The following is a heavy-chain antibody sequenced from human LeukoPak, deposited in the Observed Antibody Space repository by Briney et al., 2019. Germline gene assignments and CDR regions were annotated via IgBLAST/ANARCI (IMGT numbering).Heavy chain of an antibody. CDR3: AKDRIPDGFYSLDH. J-gene: IGHJ4*02. V-gene: IGHV3-23*01. CDR1: GFAFSAYA. CDR2: IFGSGAGI. D-gene: IGHD3-3*01. Sequence: GGSLRLSCTASGFAFSAYAMNWVRQAPGKGLEWVSVIFGSGAGINYADSVKGRFTISRDNSKNTLYLQMNTLRAEDTAIYYCAKDRIPDGFYSLDHWGQGALVTVSS.